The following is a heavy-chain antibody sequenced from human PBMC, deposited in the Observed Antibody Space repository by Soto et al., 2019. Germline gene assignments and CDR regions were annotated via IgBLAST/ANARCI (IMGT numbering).Heavy chain of an antibody. J-gene: IGHJ4*02. V-gene: IGHV1-69*01. CDR1: GGTFTDYA. CDR3: AKDVGFQQHLFVFDL. D-gene: IGHD3-10*02. Sequence: QVQLVQSGAEAKKPGSSVKVSCKASGGTFTDYAFSWVRQAPGQGLEWMGGIIPMFRSSNFAQKFQDRLTIFADASAGTEYMELSSLRSDDTAIYYCAKDVGFQQHLFVFDLWGQGTLVTVSS. CDR2: IIPMFRSS.